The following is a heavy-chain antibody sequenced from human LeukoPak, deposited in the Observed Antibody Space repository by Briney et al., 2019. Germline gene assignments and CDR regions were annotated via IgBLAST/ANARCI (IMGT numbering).Heavy chain of an antibody. CDR3: ARGGSYYPQ. Sequence: GGSLRLSCEASGFTFTDYGMHWVRQAPGKGLEWLAVISYVESETYYADSVKGRFTISRDNANNSLYLQMNSLRAEDTAVYYCARGGSYYPQWGQGTLVTVSS. D-gene: IGHD1-26*01. CDR1: GFTFTDYG. CDR2: ISYVESET. V-gene: IGHV3-30*03. J-gene: IGHJ4*02.